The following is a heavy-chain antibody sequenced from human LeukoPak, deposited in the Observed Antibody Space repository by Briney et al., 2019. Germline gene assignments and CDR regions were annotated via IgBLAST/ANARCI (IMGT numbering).Heavy chain of an antibody. CDR3: ARASIAVAGELDY. CDR1: GFTFSDYY. J-gene: IGHJ4*02. D-gene: IGHD6-19*01. V-gene: IGHV3-11*06. CDR2: ISSSSSYT. Sequence: GGSLRLSCAASGFTFSDYYMSWIRQAPGKGLEWVSYISSSSSYTNYADSVKGRFTISRDNAKNSLYLQMNSLRAEDTAVYYCARASIAVAGELDYWGQGTLVTVSS.